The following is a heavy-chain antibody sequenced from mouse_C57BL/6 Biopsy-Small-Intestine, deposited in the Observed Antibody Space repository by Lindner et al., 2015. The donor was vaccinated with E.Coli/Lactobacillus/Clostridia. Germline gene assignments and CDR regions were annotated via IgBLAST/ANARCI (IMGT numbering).Heavy chain of an antibody. CDR1: GYNFGDYE. CDR2: INCVGGGI. J-gene: IGHJ1*01. CDR3: ARDSYNRHRRENDGFDI. Sequence: SVKVSCKASGYNFGDYEMHWVRQAPGQGLEWMGCINCVGGGIRIAQNFQVRVTVTSDTSINTVYMELTSLTSDDTAMYFCARDSYNRHRRENDGFDIWGQGTMVTVSS. V-gene: IGHV1-84*02. D-gene: IGHD2-3*01.